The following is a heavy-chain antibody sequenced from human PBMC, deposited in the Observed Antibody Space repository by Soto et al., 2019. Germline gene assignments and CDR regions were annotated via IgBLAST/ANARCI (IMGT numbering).Heavy chain of an antibody. Sequence: QVQLQESGPGLVKPSQTLSLTCTVSGGSISSGGYYWSWIRQHPGKGLEWIGYIYYSGSTYYNPSLKSRVTVSVDTSKNQFSLKRSSVTAADTAVYYCAREISYYDSSGYYYVYFDYWGQGTLVSVSS. CDR2: IYYSGST. CDR1: GGSISSGGYY. D-gene: IGHD3-22*01. J-gene: IGHJ4*02. CDR3: AREISYYDSSGYYYVYFDY. V-gene: IGHV4-31*03.